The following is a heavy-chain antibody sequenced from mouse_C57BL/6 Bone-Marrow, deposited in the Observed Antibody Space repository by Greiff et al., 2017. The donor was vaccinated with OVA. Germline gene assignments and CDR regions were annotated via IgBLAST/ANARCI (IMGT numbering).Heavy chain of an antibody. CDR1: GFTFSSYG. CDR2: ISSGGSYT. J-gene: IGHJ1*03. V-gene: IGHV5-6*01. Sequence: EVMLVESGGDLVKPGGSLKLSCAASGFTFSSYGMSWVRQTPDKRLEWVATISSGGSYTYYPDSVTGRFTISRDNDKNTLYLQMSNLKSEDTAMYFCARPITTGVDCYFDVWGTGTTVTVSS. D-gene: IGHD1-1*01. CDR3: ARPITTGVDCYFDV.